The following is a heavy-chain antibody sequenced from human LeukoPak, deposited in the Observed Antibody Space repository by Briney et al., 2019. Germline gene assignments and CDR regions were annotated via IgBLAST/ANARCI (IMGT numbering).Heavy chain of an antibody. D-gene: IGHD5-18*01. V-gene: IGHV3-21*01. CDR1: GYTFSSYS. Sequence: SCKASGYTFSSYSMNWVRQAPGKGLEWVSSISSSSSYIYYADSVKGRFTISRDNAKNSLYLQMNSLRAEDTAVYYCARVGSGYSFDYWGQGTLVTVSS. CDR3: ARVGSGYSFDY. J-gene: IGHJ4*02. CDR2: ISSSSSYI.